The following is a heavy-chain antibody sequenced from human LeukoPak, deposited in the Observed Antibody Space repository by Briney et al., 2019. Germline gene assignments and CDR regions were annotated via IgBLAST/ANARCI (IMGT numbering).Heavy chain of an antibody. V-gene: IGHV1-46*03. D-gene: IGHD2-2*01. Sequence: ASVKVSCKASGYTFTSYYMHWVRQAPGQGLEWMGIINPSGGSTSYAQKFQGRVTMTRDTSTSTVYMELSSLRSEDMAVYYCARDLFRRRPPAAIAGNPDKNWFDPWGQGTLVTVSS. J-gene: IGHJ5*02. CDR1: GYTFTSYY. CDR3: ARDLFRRRPPAAIAGNPDKNWFDP. CDR2: INPSGGST.